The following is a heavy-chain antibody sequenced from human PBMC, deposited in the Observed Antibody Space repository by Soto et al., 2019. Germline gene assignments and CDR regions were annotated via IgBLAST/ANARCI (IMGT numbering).Heavy chain of an antibody. Sequence: EVQLVESGGGLVKPGGSLRLSCAASGFTFSSYSMNWVRQAPGKGLEWVSSISSSSSYIYYADSVKGRFTISRDNAKNSLYLQMNSLRAEDTVVYYCARDPILTGSYYFDYWGQGTLVTVSS. CDR1: GFTFSSYS. V-gene: IGHV3-21*01. CDR2: ISSSSSYI. D-gene: IGHD3-9*01. J-gene: IGHJ4*02. CDR3: ARDPILTGSYYFDY.